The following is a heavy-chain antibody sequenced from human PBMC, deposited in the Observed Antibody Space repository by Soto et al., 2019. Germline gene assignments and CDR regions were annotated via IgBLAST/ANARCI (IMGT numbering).Heavy chain of an antibody. CDR1: GVSISSGGYY. D-gene: IGHD5-18*01. CDR3: ARSGYSYGPNPLLY. J-gene: IGHJ4*02. CDR2: IYYSGST. V-gene: IGHV4-31*03. Sequence: QVPLQESGPGLVKPSQTLSLTCTVSGVSISSGGYYWSWIRQHPGKGLEWIGYIYYSGSTYYNPSLKSRVTISVDKSKNQFSLKLSSVTAADTAVYYCARSGYSYGPNPLLYWGQGTLVSVSS.